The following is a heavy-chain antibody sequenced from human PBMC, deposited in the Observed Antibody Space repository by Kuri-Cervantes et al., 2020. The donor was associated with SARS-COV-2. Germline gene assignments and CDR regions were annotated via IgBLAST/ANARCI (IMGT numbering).Heavy chain of an antibody. CDR2: MNPNSGIA. D-gene: IGHD6-13*01. J-gene: IGHJ6*02. V-gene: IGHV1-8*01. Sequence: ASVKVSCKASGYTLTSYDINWMRQATGQGLEWMGWMNPNSGIAGYAQKFQGRVTLTRDTSIGTAYMELSSLRSEDTAVYYCARRFYGSSWYNYYYYGMDVWGQGTTVTVSS. CDR1: GYTLTSYD. CDR3: ARRFYGSSWYNYYYYGMDV.